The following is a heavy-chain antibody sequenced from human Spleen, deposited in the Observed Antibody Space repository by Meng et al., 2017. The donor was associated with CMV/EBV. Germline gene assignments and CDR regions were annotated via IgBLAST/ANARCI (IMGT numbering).Heavy chain of an antibody. CDR3: ARAPKDCSGSTCSLYFDY. Sequence: GESLKISCAASAFTFRTYWMSWVRQAPGKGLEWVANINEDGSQEYYVDSVKGRFTISRDNAKSSLFLQMNSLRAEDTAVYYCARAPKDCSGSTCSLYFDYWGQGTLVTVSS. D-gene: IGHD2-15*01. CDR1: AFTFRTYW. J-gene: IGHJ4*02. CDR2: INEDGSQE. V-gene: IGHV3-7*01.